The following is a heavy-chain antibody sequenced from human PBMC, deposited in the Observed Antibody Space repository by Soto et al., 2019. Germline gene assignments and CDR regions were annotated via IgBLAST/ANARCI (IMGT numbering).Heavy chain of an antibody. CDR1: GGSISSGGYY. CDR3: ARAGGIRVGYVDY. D-gene: IGHD1-26*01. J-gene: IGHJ4*02. Sequence: QVQLQESGPGLVKPSQTLSLTCTVSGGSISSGGYYWSWIRQHPGKGLEWIGYIYYSGSTYYNPSLKSRSTISGDTSKNQVSLKLSSVNAADSAMYYCARAGGIRVGYVDYWGQGTLVTVSS. CDR2: IYYSGST. V-gene: IGHV4-31*03.